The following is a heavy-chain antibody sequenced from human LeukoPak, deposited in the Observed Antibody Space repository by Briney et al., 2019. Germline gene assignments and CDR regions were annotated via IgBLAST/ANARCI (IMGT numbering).Heavy chain of an antibody. CDR1: GASIRSYF. V-gene: IGHV4-59*01. CDR3: ARGLVLATDDAFDI. CDR2: VYDNDIS. J-gene: IGHJ3*02. D-gene: IGHD5-12*01. Sequence: PSETLSLTCSVSGASIRSYFWSWIRHSPGKGLEWIVYVYDNDISNFNPSLESRVTILVDRSKSQFSLKMRSVTAADTAVYYCARGLVLATDDAFDIWGPGTMVTVSS.